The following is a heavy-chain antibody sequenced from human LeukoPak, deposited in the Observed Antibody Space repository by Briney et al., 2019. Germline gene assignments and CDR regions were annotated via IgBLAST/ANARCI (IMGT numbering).Heavy chain of an antibody. J-gene: IGHJ6*02. D-gene: IGHD2-15*01. V-gene: IGHV1-2*02. CDR2: INPNSGGT. CDR3: ARYCSGGSCYPHDSYYYHYGMDV. CDR1: GYTFTGYY. Sequence: GASVKVSCKASGYTFTGYYMHWVRQAPGQGLEWMGWINPNSGGTNYAQKFQGRVTMTRDTSISTAYMELSRLRSDDTAVYYCARYCSGGSCYPHDSYYYHYGMDVWGQGTTVTVSS.